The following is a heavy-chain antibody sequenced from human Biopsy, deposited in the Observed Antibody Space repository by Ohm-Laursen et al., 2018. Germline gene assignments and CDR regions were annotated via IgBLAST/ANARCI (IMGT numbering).Heavy chain of an antibody. D-gene: IGHD2-2*01. Sequence: GTLSLTWSVSGYSMSTYYWSWIRQPPGKGLEWIGYIYYSGSTTYNPSLKSRVTISVDMSKNQFSLKLTSVAAADTAVYYCARHRGGMPSSGNWFDHWGQGTLVTVSS. CDR1: GYSMSTYY. CDR2: IYYSGST. J-gene: IGHJ5*02. V-gene: IGHV4-59*08. CDR3: ARHRGGMPSSGNWFDH.